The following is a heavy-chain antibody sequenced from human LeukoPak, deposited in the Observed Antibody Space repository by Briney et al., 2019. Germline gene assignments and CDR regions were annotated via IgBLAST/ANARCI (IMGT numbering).Heavy chain of an antibody. CDR2: ISGSGGST. V-gene: IGHV3-23*01. CDR3: AKSGYDFWSGYLYY. Sequence: GGSLRLSCAASGFTFSSYWMSWVRQAPGKGLEWVSAISGSGGSTYYADSVKGRFTISRDNSKNTLYLQMNSLRAEDTAVYYCAKSGYDFWSGYLYYWGQGTLVTVSS. D-gene: IGHD3-3*01. J-gene: IGHJ4*02. CDR1: GFTFSSYW.